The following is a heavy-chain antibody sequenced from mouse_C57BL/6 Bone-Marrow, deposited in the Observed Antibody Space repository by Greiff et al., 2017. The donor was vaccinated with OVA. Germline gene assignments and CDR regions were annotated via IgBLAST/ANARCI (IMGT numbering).Heavy chain of an antibody. J-gene: IGHJ1*03. V-gene: IGHV1-36*01. Sequence: EVQLQESGPVLVKPGPSVKISCKASGFTFTDYYMHWVKQSHGKSLEWIGIVYPYNGGTSYNPQFKGKATLTVDTSSSTAYMELNSRSSEDCAVCYCAREYYYSSSQYFDVWGTGTTGTGSS. CDR3: AREYYYSSSQYFDV. CDR1: GFTFTDYY. CDR2: VYPYNGGT. D-gene: IGHD1-1*01.